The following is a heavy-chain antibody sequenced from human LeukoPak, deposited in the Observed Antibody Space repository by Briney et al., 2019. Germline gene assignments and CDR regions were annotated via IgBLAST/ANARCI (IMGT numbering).Heavy chain of an antibody. D-gene: IGHD5-12*01. V-gene: IGHV3-30*03. CDR2: ISSDGNDK. CDR1: GVTFSSYG. Sequence: PGGSLRLSCAASGVTFSSYGMHWVPQAPGKGLEWVALISSDGNDKLYGDSVKGRFTISRDDSKSTLYLQMNSLRAEDTAVYYCTTKVIRGNSGDDYDDWGQGTLVTVSS. CDR3: TTKVIRGNSGDDYDD. J-gene: IGHJ4*02.